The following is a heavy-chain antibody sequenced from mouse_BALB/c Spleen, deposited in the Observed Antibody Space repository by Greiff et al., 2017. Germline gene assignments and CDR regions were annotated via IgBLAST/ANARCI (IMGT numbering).Heavy chain of an antibody. D-gene: IGHD4-1*01. CDR1: GFTFSSFG. CDR3: ARLLTGTVAY. Sequence: EVQVVESGGGLVQPGGSRKLSCAASGFTFSSFGMHWVRQAPEKGLEWVAYISSGSSTIYYADTVKGRFTISRDNPKNTLFLQMTSLRSEDTAMYYCARLLTGTVAYWGQGTLVTVSA. V-gene: IGHV5-17*02. CDR2: ISSGSSTI. J-gene: IGHJ3*01.